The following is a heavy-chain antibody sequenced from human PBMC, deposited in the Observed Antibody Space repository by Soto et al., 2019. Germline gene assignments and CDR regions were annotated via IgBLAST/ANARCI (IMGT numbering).Heavy chain of an antibody. V-gene: IGHV4-31*03. J-gene: IGHJ6*02. CDR1: GGSISSGGYY. Sequence: SETLSLTCTVSGGSISSGGYYWSWIRQHPGKGLEWIGYIYYSGSTYYNPSLKSRVTISVDTSKNQFSLKLSSVTAADTAVYYCAIERMVRGVIVMDVRGQGTTVIVSS. CDR2: IYYSGST. D-gene: IGHD3-10*01. CDR3: AIERMVRGVIVMDV.